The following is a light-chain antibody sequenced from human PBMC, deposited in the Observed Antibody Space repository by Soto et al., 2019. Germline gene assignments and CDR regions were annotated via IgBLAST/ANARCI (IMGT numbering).Light chain of an antibody. Sequence: EIVLTQSPATLSLSPGERATLSCRASQSVSRYLAWYLQSPGQAPRILIYDASNRDTAVPARFSGSGSGTDFTLTISRLEPEDFAVYYCQQRSNWPLTFGGGNKVEIK. J-gene: IGKJ4*01. V-gene: IGKV3-11*01. CDR1: QSVSRY. CDR2: DAS. CDR3: QQRSNWPLT.